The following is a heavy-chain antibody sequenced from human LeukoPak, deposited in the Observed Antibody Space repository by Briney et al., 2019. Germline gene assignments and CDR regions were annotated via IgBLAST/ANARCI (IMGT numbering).Heavy chain of an antibody. CDR1: GYTFTSYG. V-gene: IGHV1-18*01. CDR2: ISAYNGNT. D-gene: IGHD2-2*01. Sequence: GASVKVSCKASGYTFTSYGISWVRQAPGQGLEWMGWISAYNGNTNYAQKLQGRVTMTTDTSTSTAYMELRSLRSDDTAVYYCARAFKRQLLAYNWFDPWGQGTLVTVSS. CDR3: ARAFKRQLLAYNWFDP. J-gene: IGHJ5*02.